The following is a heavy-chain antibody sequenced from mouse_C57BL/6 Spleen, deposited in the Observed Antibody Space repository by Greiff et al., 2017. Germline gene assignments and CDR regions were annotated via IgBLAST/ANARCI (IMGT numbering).Heavy chain of an antibody. J-gene: IGHJ4*01. V-gene: IGHV1-66*01. D-gene: IGHD2-4*01. CDR3: ARTEDYDDAMDY. Sequence: VKLQESGPELVKPGASVKISCKASGYSFTSYYIHWVKQRPGQGLEWIGWIYPGSGNTKYNEKFKGKATLTVDKSSSTAYMQLSSLTSEDSAVYYCARTEDYDDAMDYWGQGTSVTVSS. CDR2: IYPGSGNT. CDR1: GYSFTSYY.